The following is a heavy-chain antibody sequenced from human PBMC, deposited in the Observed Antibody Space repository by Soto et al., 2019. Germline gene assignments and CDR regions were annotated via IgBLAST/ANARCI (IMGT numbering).Heavy chain of an antibody. J-gene: IGHJ6*02. CDR3: ARDSREQLATYYYYYGMDV. Sequence: PSETLSLTCTVSGGSISSYYWSWIRQPPGKGLEWIGYIYYSGSTNYNPSLKSRVTISVDTSKNQFSLKLSSVTAADTAVYYCARDSREQLATYYYYYGMDVWGQGTTVTVS. D-gene: IGHD6-13*01. CDR2: IYYSGST. V-gene: IGHV4-59*01. CDR1: GGSISSYY.